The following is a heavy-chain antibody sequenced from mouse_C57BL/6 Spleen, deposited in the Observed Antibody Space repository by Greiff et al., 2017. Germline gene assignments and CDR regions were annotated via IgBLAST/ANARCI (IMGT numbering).Heavy chain of an antibody. CDR1: GFSFNTYA. Sequence: EVMLVESGGGLVQPKGSLKLSCAASGFSFNTYAMNWVRQAPGKGLEWVARIRSKSNNYATYYADSVKDRFTISRDDSESMLYLQMTNLNTEDTAMYYCVRQNWGGAWFAYWGQGTLVTVSA. J-gene: IGHJ3*01. CDR2: IRSKSNNYAT. V-gene: IGHV10-1*01. CDR3: VRQNWGGAWFAY. D-gene: IGHD4-1*01.